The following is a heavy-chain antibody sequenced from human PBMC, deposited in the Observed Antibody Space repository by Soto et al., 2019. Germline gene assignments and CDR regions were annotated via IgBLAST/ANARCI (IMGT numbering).Heavy chain of an antibody. CDR3: ARFSGWYSAFDY. D-gene: IGHD6-19*01. V-gene: IGHV4-59*01. CDR2: IYYSGST. J-gene: IGHJ4*02. Sequence: TSETLSLTCTVSGGSITGYYWSWIRQPPGKGLEWIAYIYYSGSTNYNPSLKSRVTISVDTSKTEFSLKLRSVTTADTAVYYCARFSGWYSAFDYWGQGTPVTVSS. CDR1: GGSITGYY.